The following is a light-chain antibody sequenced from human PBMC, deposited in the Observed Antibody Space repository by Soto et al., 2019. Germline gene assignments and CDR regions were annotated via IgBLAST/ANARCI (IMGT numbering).Light chain of an antibody. CDR1: QGISTY. CDR3: QQLYSYPYT. V-gene: IGKV1-9*01. CDR2: VAS. Sequence: DIQLTQSPSFLSASVGDRVTITCRASQGISTYLAWYQQKSGKAPKLLIYVASTLQSGVPSPFSGSGSGTEFTVTISSLQPEDLATYYCQQLYSYPYTFGQGTKLEI. J-gene: IGKJ2*01.